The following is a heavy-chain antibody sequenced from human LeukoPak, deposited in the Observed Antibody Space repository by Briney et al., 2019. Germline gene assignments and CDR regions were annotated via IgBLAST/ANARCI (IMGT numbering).Heavy chain of an antibody. D-gene: IGHD5-18*01. CDR3: ARGESQLWYSYNWFDP. CDR1: GFTFSDYY. Sequence: GGSLRLSCAASGFTFSDYYMSWIRQAPGKGLEWVSYISSSGSTIYYADSVKGRFTISRDNAKNSLYLQMNSLRAEDTAVYYCARGESQLWYSYNWFDPWGQGTLVTVSS. J-gene: IGHJ5*02. V-gene: IGHV3-11*01. CDR2: ISSSGSTI.